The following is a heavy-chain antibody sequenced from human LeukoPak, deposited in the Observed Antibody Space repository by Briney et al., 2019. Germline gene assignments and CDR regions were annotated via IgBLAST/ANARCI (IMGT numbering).Heavy chain of an antibody. Sequence: SETLSLTCSVSGGPIRGYYWNWIRQPAGKGLEWIGRIYTSGSTNYNPSLKSRVTMSVDTSKNQFSLKLSSVTAADTAVYYCARRSSGWSHFNYWGQGTLVTVSS. CDR3: ARRSSGWSHFNY. CDR1: GGPIRGYY. D-gene: IGHD6-19*01. V-gene: IGHV4-4*07. J-gene: IGHJ4*02. CDR2: IYTSGST.